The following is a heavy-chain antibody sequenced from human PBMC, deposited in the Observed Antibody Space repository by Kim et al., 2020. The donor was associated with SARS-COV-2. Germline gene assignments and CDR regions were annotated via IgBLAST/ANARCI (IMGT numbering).Heavy chain of an antibody. Sequence: GGSLRLSCAASGFTFSSYEMNWVRQAPGKGLEWGSYISSSGSTIYYEDSVTGRFTISRDNAQNSLYLQMNSLRAEDTAVYYCARDLGHIVVVPAAMMGGYWGQGTLVTVSS. J-gene: IGHJ4*02. V-gene: IGHV3-48*03. CDR1: GFTFSSYE. CDR3: ARDLGHIVVVPAAMMGGY. CDR2: ISSSGSTI. D-gene: IGHD2-2*01.